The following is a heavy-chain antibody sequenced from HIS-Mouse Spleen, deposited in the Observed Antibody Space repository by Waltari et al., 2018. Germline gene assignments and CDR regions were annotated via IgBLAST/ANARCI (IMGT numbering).Heavy chain of an antibody. CDR2: ISYDGSNK. Sequence: QVQLVESGGGVVQPGRSLRLPCAASGFTFSSYGMHRVRQATGKGLEWVAVISYDGSNKYYADSVKGRFTISRDNSKNTLYLQMNSLRAEDTAVYYCAKDKHHAFDYWGQGTLVTVSS. CDR3: AKDKHHAFDY. J-gene: IGHJ4*02. V-gene: IGHV3-30*18. CDR1: GFTFSSYG.